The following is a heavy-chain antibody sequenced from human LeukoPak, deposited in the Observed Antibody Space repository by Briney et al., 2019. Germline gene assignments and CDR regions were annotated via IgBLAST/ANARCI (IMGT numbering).Heavy chain of an antibody. J-gene: IGHJ4*02. Sequence: SGGSLRLSCAASGFTFIRYGMHWVRQAPGKGLEWVAVISYDGSDKYYADSVKGRFTISRDNSKNTLYPEMNSLRAEDTAVYYCAKGPVSGFRSPFDSWGQGTLVTVSS. CDR1: GFTFIRYG. D-gene: IGHD1-26*01. CDR3: AKGPVSGFRSPFDS. V-gene: IGHV3-30*18. CDR2: ISYDGSDK.